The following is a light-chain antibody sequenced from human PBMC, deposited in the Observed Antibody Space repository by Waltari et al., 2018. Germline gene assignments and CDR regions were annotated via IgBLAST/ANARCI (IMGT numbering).Light chain of an antibody. J-gene: IGLJ1*01. V-gene: IGLV1-40*01. CDR1: SSNIGAGYD. CDR2: HNS. CDR3: SSYTSSSTRV. Sequence: QSVLTQPPSVSGAPGQRVTISCTGSSSNIGAGYDVHWYQQFPGTAPKLLIYHNSNRPSGVSNRFSGSKSGNTASLTISGLQAEDEADYYCSSYTSSSTRVFGTGTKVTVL.